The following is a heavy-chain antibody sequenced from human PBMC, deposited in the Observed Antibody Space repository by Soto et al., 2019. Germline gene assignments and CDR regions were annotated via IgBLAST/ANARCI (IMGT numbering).Heavy chain of an antibody. D-gene: IGHD3-16*02. Sequence: WWSLRLSCVASGFTFSSYAMNWVRQAPGKGLEWVASINQDGSAKKYGKSVEGRFTISRDNDKNSLYLQMNNLSADDTAVYYCAKCGSRCYHSVWGEGATVTVCS. J-gene: IGHJ6*04. V-gene: IGHV3-7*03. CDR3: AKCGSRCYHSV. CDR1: GFTFSSYA. CDR2: INQDGSAK.